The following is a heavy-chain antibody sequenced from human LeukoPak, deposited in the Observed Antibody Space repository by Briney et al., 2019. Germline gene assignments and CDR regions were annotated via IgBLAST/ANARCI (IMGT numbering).Heavy chain of an antibody. CDR3: ARPGIAVAGKAFDI. J-gene: IGHJ3*02. V-gene: IGHV4-39*01. CDR2: IYYSGST. D-gene: IGHD6-19*01. Sequence: PSETLSLTCTVSGGSISSSSYYWGWIRQPPGKGLEWIGSIYYSGSTYNNPSLKSRVTISVDTSKNQFSLKLSSVTAADTAVYYCARPGIAVAGKAFDIWRQGTMVTVSS. CDR1: GGSISSSSYY.